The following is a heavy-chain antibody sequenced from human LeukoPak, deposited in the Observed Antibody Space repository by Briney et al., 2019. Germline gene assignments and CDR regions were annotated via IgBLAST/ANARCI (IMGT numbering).Heavy chain of an antibody. V-gene: IGHV3-30*04. J-gene: IGHJ4*02. CDR2: ISYDGSNK. CDR3: AREMLGELYTKSDY. CDR1: GFTFSSLA. D-gene: IGHD3-10*02. Sequence: GGSLRLSCAASGFTFSSLAMHWVRQAPGKGLEWVAVISYDGSNKYYADSVKGRFTISRDNSKNTLYLQMNSLRAEDTAVYYCAREMLGELYTKSDYWGQGTLVTVSS.